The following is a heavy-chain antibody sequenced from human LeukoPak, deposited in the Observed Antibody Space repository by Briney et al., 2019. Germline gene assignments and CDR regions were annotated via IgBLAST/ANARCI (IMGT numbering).Heavy chain of an antibody. CDR1: GGTFSSYA. V-gene: IGHV1-69*06. D-gene: IGHD5-18*01. CDR3: AREYVDTAMVTAYYFDY. J-gene: IGHJ4*02. CDR2: IIPIFGTA. Sequence: GASVKVSCKASGGTFSSYAISWVRQAPGQGLEWMGGIIPIFGTANYAQKFQGRVTITADKSTRTAYMELSSLRSEDTAVYYCAREYVDTAMVTAYYFDYWGQGTLVTVSS.